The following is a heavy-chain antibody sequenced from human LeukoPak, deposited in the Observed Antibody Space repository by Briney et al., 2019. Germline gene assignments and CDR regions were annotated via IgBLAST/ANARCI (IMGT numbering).Heavy chain of an antibody. CDR3: ARWNGHGAYYDILTGYYNYFDY. CDR2: ISSSSSYA. D-gene: IGHD3-9*01. J-gene: IGHJ4*02. CDR1: GFTFSDYY. Sequence: GGSLRLSCAASGFTFSDYYMSWIRQAPGKGLEWVSYISSSSSYANYADSVKGRFTISRDNAKNSLYLQMNSLRAEDTAVYYCARWNGHGAYYDILTGYYNYFDYWGQGTLVTVSS. V-gene: IGHV3-11*03.